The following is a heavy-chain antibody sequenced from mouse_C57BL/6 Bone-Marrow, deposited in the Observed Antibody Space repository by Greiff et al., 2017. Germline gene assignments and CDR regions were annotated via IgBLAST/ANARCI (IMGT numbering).Heavy chain of an antibody. J-gene: IGHJ3*01. CDR2: ISDGGSYT. Sequence: EVKLVASGGGLVKPGGSLKLSCAASGFTFSSYAMSWVRQTPEKRLEWVATISDGGSYTYYPDNVKGRFTISRDNAKNNLYLQMSHLKSEDTAMYYCARDRNWSWFAYWGQGTLVTVSA. D-gene: IGHD4-1*01. CDR1: GFTFSSYA. CDR3: ARDRNWSWFAY. V-gene: IGHV5-4*01.